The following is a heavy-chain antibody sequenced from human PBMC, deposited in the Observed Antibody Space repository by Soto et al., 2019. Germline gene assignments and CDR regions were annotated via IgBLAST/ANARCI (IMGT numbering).Heavy chain of an antibody. Sequence: SETLSLTCAVSGGSISSSNWWSWVRQPPGKGLEWMGEIYHSGSTNYNPSLKSRVTISVDKSKNQFSLKLSSVTAADTAVYYCARDLVATSLTPKYYYYGMDVWGQGTTVTVSS. CDR1: GGSISSSNW. CDR2: IYHSGST. V-gene: IGHV4-4*02. D-gene: IGHD5-12*01. J-gene: IGHJ6*02. CDR3: ARDLVATSLTPKYYYYGMDV.